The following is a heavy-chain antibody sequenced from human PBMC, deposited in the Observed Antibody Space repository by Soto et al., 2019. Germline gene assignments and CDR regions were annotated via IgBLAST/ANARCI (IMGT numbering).Heavy chain of an antibody. CDR2: STYTGVT. V-gene: IGHV4-31*03. J-gene: IGHJ5*01. D-gene: IGHD3-16*01. Sequence: SETLSLTCTVSGGSLREFGHFWTWIRQRPGRGLEWIGYSTYTGVTCYSPSLQSRISISVDTSKNQFSLTLNSVTAADTAVYYCATDSGGPPLNRFDSCGHGTLVTVSS. CDR3: ATDSGGPPLNRFDS. CDR1: GGSLREFGHF.